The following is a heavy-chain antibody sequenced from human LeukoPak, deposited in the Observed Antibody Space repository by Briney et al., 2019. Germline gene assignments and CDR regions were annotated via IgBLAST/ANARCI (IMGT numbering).Heavy chain of an antibody. CDR3: AKERGTAMVRSYYMDV. CDR1: GFTFDDYG. D-gene: IGHD5-18*01. CDR2: INWNGGST. J-gene: IGHJ6*03. Sequence: GGSLRLSCAASGFTFDDYGMSWVRQAPGKGLEWVSGINWNGGSTGYADSVKGRFTISRDNAKNSLYLQMNSLRAEDTALYYCAKERGTAMVRSYYMDVWGKGTTVTVSS. V-gene: IGHV3-20*04.